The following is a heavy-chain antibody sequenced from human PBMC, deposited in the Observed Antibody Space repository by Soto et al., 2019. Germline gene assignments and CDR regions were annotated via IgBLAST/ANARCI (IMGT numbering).Heavy chain of an antibody. CDR1: GGSFCGYY. CDR3: ARKGIAAWVESWFDP. J-gene: IGHJ5*02. D-gene: IGHD6-13*01. V-gene: IGHV4-34*01. CDR2: INHSGST. Sequence: SETLYLTSAVYGGSFCGYYWSWIRQPPGKGLEWIGEINHSGSTNYNPSLKSRVTISVDTSKNQFSLKLSSVTAADTAVYYCARKGIAAWVESWFDPWGQGTLVTV.